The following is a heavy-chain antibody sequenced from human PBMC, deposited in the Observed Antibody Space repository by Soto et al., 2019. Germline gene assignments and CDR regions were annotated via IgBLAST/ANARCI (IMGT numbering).Heavy chain of an antibody. V-gene: IGHV1-18*01. J-gene: IGHJ6*02. CDR3: ARQGSWPYYYYGLDV. CDR2: ISTYKGDT. Sequence: QVQLVQSGPEVRKPGASVKVSCEASGYTFTTSGISWVRQVPGQGLEWMGWISTYKGDTNSAKNFQGRVLMTAVTSTGTAYMELMSLKSDDTAVYYCARQGSWPYYYYGLDVWGQGTTVTVSS. CDR1: GYTFTTSG. D-gene: IGHD1-26*01.